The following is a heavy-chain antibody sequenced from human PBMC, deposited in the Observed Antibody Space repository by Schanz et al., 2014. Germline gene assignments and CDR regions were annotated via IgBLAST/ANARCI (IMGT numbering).Heavy chain of an antibody. D-gene: IGHD3-22*01. V-gene: IGHV1-69*08. CDR3: AREVGLYDRSWFGP. CDR2: IVPIAGIT. J-gene: IGHJ5*02. Sequence: QVHLVQSGAEVKKPGSSVKVSCKASGGTFSSDTFSWVRQAPGQGLEWMGRIVPIAGITNYAQRFQGRVTITADKSSDSAYMELSSLRSEDTAVYYCAREVGLYDRSWFGPWGQGTLVNVSS. CDR1: GGTFSSDT.